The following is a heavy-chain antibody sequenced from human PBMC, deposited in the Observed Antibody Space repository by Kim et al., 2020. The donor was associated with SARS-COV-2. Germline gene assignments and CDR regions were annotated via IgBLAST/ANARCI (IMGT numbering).Heavy chain of an antibody. CDR2: IYYSGST. V-gene: IGHV4-61*01. CDR3: ARGRTTIFGVVYLFDY. Sequence: SETLSLTCTVSGGSVSSGSYYWSWIRQPPGKGLEWIGYIYYSGSTNYNPSLKSRVTISVDTSKNQFSLKLSSVTAADTAVYYCARGRTTIFGVVYLFDYWGQGTLVTVSS. J-gene: IGHJ4*02. CDR1: GGSVSSGSYY. D-gene: IGHD3-3*01.